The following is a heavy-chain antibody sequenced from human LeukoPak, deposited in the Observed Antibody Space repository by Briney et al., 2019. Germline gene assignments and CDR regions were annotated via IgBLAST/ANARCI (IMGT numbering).Heavy chain of an antibody. CDR1: GFTFSYYG. V-gene: IGHV3-30*02. Sequence: PGGSLRLSCAASGFTFSYYGMHWVRQAPGKGLEWVAFIRFDGSITYYADSVRDRFTISRDNSKNTLYLHMNSLRAEDTAVYCCARHMVRGVFDYWGQGTLVTVSS. CDR2: IRFDGSIT. CDR3: ARHMVRGVFDY. J-gene: IGHJ4*02. D-gene: IGHD3-10*01.